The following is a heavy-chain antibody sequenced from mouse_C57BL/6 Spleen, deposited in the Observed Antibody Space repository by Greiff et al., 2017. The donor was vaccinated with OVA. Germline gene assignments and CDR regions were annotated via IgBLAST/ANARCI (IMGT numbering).Heavy chain of an antibody. CDR3: ARGGMDGYYDFDY. CDR1: GFTFSDYY. Sequence: EVKLMESGGGLVQPGGSLKLSCAASGFTFSDYYMYWVRQTPEKRLEWVAYISNGGGSTYYPDTVKGRFTISRDNAKNTLYLQMSRLKSEDTAMYYGARGGMDGYYDFDYWGQGTTLTVSS. D-gene: IGHD2-3*01. V-gene: IGHV5-12*01. CDR2: ISNGGGST. J-gene: IGHJ2*01.